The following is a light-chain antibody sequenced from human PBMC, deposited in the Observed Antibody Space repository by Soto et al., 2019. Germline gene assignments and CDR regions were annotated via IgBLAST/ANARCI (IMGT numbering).Light chain of an antibody. CDR3: QQYDSSPIT. CDR2: GAS. Sequence: EIVLTQSPGTLSLSPGERATLSCRASQSVSSSYLAWYQQKPGQAPSLLIYGASRRATGIPDRFSGSGSGTDFTLTISRPEPEDFAVYYCQQYDSSPITFGQGTRLEI. J-gene: IGKJ5*01. CDR1: QSVSSSY. V-gene: IGKV3-20*01.